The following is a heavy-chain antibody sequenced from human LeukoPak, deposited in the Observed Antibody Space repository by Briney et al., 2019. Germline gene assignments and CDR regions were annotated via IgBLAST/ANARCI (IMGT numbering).Heavy chain of an antibody. Sequence: SETLSLTCTVSGGSISSYYWSWIRQPAGKGLEWIGRIYTSGSTNYNPSLKSRVTMSVDTSKNQFSLKLSSVTAADTAVYYCARDFLAYYDSSGYTFDYWGQGTLVTVSS. CDR1: GGSISSYY. D-gene: IGHD3-22*01. CDR2: IYTSGST. V-gene: IGHV4-4*07. J-gene: IGHJ4*02. CDR3: ARDFLAYYDSSGYTFDY.